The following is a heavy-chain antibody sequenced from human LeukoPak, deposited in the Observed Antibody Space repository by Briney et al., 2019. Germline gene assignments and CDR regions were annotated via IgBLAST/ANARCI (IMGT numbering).Heavy chain of an antibody. V-gene: IGHV4-39*01. D-gene: IGHD4-17*01. Sequence: PSGTLSLTCAVSGGSISSSSHYWGWLRQPPGRGLEWIGSIRNSGNTYYSPSLKSRVTISVDTSKNQFSLKLSSVTAADTAVYYCARHVYGEYGPGDYWGQGILVTVSS. CDR2: IRNSGNT. CDR1: GGSISSSSHY. CDR3: ARHVYGEYGPGDY. J-gene: IGHJ4*02.